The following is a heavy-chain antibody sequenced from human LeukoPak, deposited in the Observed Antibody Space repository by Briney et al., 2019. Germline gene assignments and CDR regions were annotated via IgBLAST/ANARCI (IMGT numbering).Heavy chain of an antibody. V-gene: IGHV5-51*01. Sequence: GESLKISCKGSGYSFTTYWIVWVRQMPGKGLEYMGIIYPADSDTRYSPSFQGQDTISADKSISTAYLQWSSLKASDTAMYYCAKFKPGAAYFDYWGQGTLVTVSS. CDR1: GYSFTTYW. CDR3: AKFKPGAAYFDY. D-gene: IGHD1-26*01. CDR2: IYPADSDT. J-gene: IGHJ4*02.